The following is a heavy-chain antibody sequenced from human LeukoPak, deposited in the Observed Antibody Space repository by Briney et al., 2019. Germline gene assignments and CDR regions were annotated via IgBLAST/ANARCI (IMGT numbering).Heavy chain of an antibody. D-gene: IGHD4-23*01. CDR3: AREEARHGGNTDY. CDR1: GYTFTGYY. J-gene: IGHJ4*02. CDR2: INPNSGGT. V-gene: IGHV1-2*02. Sequence: GASVKVSCKASGYTFTGYYMHWVRQAPGQGLEWMGWINPNSGGTNYAQEFQGRVTMTRDTSISTAYMELSRLRSDDTAVYYCAREEARHGGNTDYWGQGTLVTVSS.